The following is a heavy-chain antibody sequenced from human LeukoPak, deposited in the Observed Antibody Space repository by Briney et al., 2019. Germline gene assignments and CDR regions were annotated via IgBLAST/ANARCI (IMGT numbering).Heavy chain of an antibody. Sequence: ASVTVSCKASGYSFTSYGINWVRQAPGQGLEWIGGINTYNGNTDYAKKLQGRVTMTTDTSTSTAYMELRSLRSDDTAVYYCARERYSGYDGGNYFYYMDVWGKGTTVTVSS. J-gene: IGHJ6*03. CDR2: INTYNGNT. CDR3: ARERYSGYDGGNYFYYMDV. CDR1: GYSFTSYG. D-gene: IGHD5-12*01. V-gene: IGHV1-18*01.